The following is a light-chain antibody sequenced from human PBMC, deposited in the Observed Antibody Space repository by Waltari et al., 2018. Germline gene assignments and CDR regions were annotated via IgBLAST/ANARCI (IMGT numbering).Light chain of an antibody. J-gene: IGLJ3*02. CDR1: SGSLVTNY. V-gene: IGLV6-57*01. Sequence: NFLLTQPHSVSASPGKTVTISCTRSSGSLVTNYVQWYQQRPGSSPSMIIYEDNKRPSGVPDRFSGSIDSSSNSASLTISGLKTEDEADYYCQSYDTNIRVFGGGTKLTVL. CDR2: EDN. CDR3: QSYDTNIRV.